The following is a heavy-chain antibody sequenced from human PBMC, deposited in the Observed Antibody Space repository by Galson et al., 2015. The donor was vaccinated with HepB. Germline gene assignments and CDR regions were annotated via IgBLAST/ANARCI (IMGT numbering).Heavy chain of an antibody. Sequence: SLRLSCAASGFTFSRHGMHWVRQAPGKSLEWVALTWHDGTNKYYADSVKGRFTISRDNSKNTLYLQMNSLRAEDTAVYYCTREAPIAVAVLDYWGQGTLVTVSS. D-gene: IGHD6-19*01. V-gene: IGHV3-33*01. CDR1: GFTFSRHG. CDR2: TWHDGTNK. CDR3: TREAPIAVAVLDY. J-gene: IGHJ4*02.